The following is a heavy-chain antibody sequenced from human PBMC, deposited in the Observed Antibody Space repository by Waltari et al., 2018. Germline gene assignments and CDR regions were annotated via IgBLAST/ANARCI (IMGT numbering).Heavy chain of an antibody. CDR2: IKQDGSEE. Sequence: EVQLVESGGGLVQPGGSLRLSCPASGPTINRHRHPLGRQGPGKGLEWVANIKQDGSEEYYVDSVKGRFTISRDNAKNSLYLQLSNLRADDTAVYYCASRYCTSDRCYSASYKAFDIWGQGTMVAVSS. J-gene: IGHJ3*02. V-gene: IGHV3-7*01. CDR1: GPTINRHR. CDR3: ASRYCTSDRCYSASYKAFDI. D-gene: IGHD2-2*02.